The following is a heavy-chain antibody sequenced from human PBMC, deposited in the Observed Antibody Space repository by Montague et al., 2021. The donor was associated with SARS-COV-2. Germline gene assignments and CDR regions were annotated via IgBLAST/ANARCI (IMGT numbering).Heavy chain of an antibody. CDR3: ARITSITIFGVVSAFDI. CDR2: IYYSGST. J-gene: IGHJ3*02. D-gene: IGHD3-3*01. Sequence: SLSLTCTVSGGSISSGGYYWSWIRQHPGKGLEWIGYIYYSGSTYYNPSLKSRVTISVDTSKNQFSLKLSSVTAADTAVYYCARITSITIFGVVSAFDIWGQGTMVTGSS. CDR1: GGSISSGGYY. V-gene: IGHV4-31*03.